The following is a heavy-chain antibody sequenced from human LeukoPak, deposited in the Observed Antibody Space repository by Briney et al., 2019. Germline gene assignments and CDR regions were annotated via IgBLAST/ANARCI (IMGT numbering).Heavy chain of an antibody. J-gene: IGHJ4*02. D-gene: IGHD6-19*01. V-gene: IGHV4-4*02. CDR3: ARRSPYSTGWSSYFDY. CDR1: GGSISSTNW. Sequence: SKTLSLTCAVSGGSISSTNWWSWVRQPPGKGLEWIGEIYRSGTTNYKPSLKSRVTISLDKSRNHFSLKLTSVTAADSAVYYCARRSPYSTGWSSYFDYWGQGALVTVSS. CDR2: IYRSGTT.